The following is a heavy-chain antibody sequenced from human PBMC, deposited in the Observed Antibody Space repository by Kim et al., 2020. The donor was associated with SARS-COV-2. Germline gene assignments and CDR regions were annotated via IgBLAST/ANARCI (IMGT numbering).Heavy chain of an antibody. J-gene: IGHJ4*02. V-gene: IGHV3-23*03. CDR3: AKAGGSWSYSFDY. D-gene: IGHD3-10*01. Sequence: YADSVKGRFTISRDNSKNMLYLQMNSLRAEDTAVYYCAKAGGSWSYSFDYWGQGTLVTVSS.